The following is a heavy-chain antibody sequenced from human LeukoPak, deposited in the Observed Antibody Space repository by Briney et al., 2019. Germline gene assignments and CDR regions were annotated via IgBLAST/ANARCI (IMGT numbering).Heavy chain of an antibody. V-gene: IGHV3-74*01. CDR3: ARATAVAGRCLDY. Sequence: GGSLRLSCAASGFTFSSYWMHWVRQAPGKGLVWVSRINSDGNNTNYADSVKGRFTISRDNAKNTLYLQMNSLRAEDTAVYYCARATAVAGRCLDYWGQGTLVTVSS. CDR2: INSDGNNT. J-gene: IGHJ4*02. CDR1: GFTFSSYW. D-gene: IGHD6-19*01.